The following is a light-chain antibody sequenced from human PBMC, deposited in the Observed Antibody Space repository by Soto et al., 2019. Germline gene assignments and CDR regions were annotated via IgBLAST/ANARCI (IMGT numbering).Light chain of an antibody. CDR1: QSISTN. V-gene: IGKV3-15*01. CDR3: QQYDNWPIT. CDR2: GVS. J-gene: IGKJ5*01. Sequence: EIAMTQSPASLSVSLGERATLSCRASQSISTNLAWYQQKPGQAPRLLMYGVSTRAIGLPGRFTGDGSGTEFTLTISSLKPDDLTFYYCQQYDNWPITFGQGTRLEIK.